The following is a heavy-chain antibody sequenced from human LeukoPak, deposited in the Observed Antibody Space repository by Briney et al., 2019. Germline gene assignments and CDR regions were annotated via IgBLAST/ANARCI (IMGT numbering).Heavy chain of an antibody. CDR1: GFTFSSYS. Sequence: PGGSLRLSCAASGFTFSSYSMNWVRQAPGKGLEWVSYISSSSSTIYYADSVKGRFTISRDNAKNSLYLQMNSLRAEDTAVYYCARDSGLAVVPAAIDYWGQGTLVTVSS. CDR3: ARDSGLAVVPAAIDY. D-gene: IGHD2-2*01. CDR2: ISSSSSTI. V-gene: IGHV3-48*01. J-gene: IGHJ4*02.